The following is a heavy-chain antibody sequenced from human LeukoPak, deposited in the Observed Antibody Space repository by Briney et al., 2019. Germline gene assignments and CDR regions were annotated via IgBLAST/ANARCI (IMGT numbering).Heavy chain of an antibody. CDR1: GFTFSSYA. CDR2: INGGGVNT. V-gene: IGHV3-23*01. D-gene: IGHD4-11*01. CDR3: AKDLYSNYGPADY. Sequence: GGSLRLSCAASGFTFSSYAMSWVRQAPGEGLEWVSTINGGGVNTHYADSVGGRFTISRDNSKNTLFLQMNSLRDEDTAVYYCAKDLYSNYGPADYWGQGNLVTVSS. J-gene: IGHJ4*02.